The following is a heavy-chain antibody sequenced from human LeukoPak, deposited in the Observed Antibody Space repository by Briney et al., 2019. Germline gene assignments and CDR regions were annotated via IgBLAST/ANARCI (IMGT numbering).Heavy chain of an antibody. CDR2: MYDGGNA. J-gene: IGHJ4*02. V-gene: IGHV4-39*01. CDR1: GGSISISGRY. Sequence: PSETLSLTCTVSGGSISISGRYWGWIRQPPGKGLEWIGSMYDGGNAQYNPSLKSRVSMSVDTSKNQFSLKLTSVTAADTAVFYCARHTPYIDFWSGFFTPFDHWGQGILVTVSS. CDR3: ARHTPYIDFWSGFFTPFDH. D-gene: IGHD3-3*01.